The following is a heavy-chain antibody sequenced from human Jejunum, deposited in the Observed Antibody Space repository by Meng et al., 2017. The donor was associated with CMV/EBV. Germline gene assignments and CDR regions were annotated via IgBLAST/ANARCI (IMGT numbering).Heavy chain of an antibody. CDR2: IHDSGST. V-gene: IGHV4-61*01. CDR1: SVSSGSNY. CDR3: ARDGGDYGGNPYYFDD. Sequence: SVSSGSNYWNWIRQPPGQGLEWIGYIHDSGSTSHNPSLKSRVTVSVDTSKNQFSLEMTSVTAADTAVYYCARDGGDYGGNPYYFDDWGQGALVTVSS. J-gene: IGHJ4*02. D-gene: IGHD4-23*01.